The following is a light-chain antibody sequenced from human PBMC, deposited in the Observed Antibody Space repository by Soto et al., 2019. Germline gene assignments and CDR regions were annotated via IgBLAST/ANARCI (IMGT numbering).Light chain of an antibody. J-gene: IGKJ2*01. CDR2: GAS. V-gene: IGKV3-20*01. Sequence: EIVLTQSPGTLSLSPGERATLSCRASQSVSSSYLAWYQQKAGQAPRLLIYGASSRATGIPDRFSGSGSGTDFTLTISRLEPEDFAVYYCQQYGSSPRYTFGQGTKLEIK. CDR3: QQYGSSPRYT. CDR1: QSVSSSY.